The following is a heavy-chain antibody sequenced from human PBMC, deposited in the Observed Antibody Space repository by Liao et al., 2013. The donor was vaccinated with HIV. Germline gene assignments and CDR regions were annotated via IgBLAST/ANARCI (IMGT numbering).Heavy chain of an antibody. CDR2: IYYSGST. CDR1: GGSISSYY. D-gene: IGHD5-18*01. V-gene: IGHV4-59*12. Sequence: QVQLQESGPGLVKPSETLSLTCTVSGGSISSYYWSWIRQPPGKGLEWIGYIYYSGSTNYNPSLKSRVTISVDTSKNQFSLKLSSVTAADTAVYYCARGRTRGYRTHFDYWGQGTLVTVSS. J-gene: IGHJ4*02. CDR3: ARGRTRGYRTHFDY.